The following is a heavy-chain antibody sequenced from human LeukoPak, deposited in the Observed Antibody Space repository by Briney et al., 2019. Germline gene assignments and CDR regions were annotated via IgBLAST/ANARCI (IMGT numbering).Heavy chain of an antibody. Sequence: GASVTVSCKASGYTFITFPINWVRQAPGQGLEGMGRINPNSGGTNYAQKFQGRVTMTRDTSISTAYMELSRLRSDDTAVYYCARIWGGFNGDTDFDYWGQGTLVTVSS. CDR1: GYTFITFP. CDR3: ARIWGGFNGDTDFDY. J-gene: IGHJ4*02. D-gene: IGHD4-17*01. CDR2: INPNSGGT. V-gene: IGHV1-2*06.